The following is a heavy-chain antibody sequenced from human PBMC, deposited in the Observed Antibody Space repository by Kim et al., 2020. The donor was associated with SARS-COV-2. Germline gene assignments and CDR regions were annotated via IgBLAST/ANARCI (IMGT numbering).Heavy chain of an antibody. J-gene: IGHJ6*02. CDR1: GFTFSSYW. V-gene: IGHV3-7*01. CDR2: IKQDGSEK. CDR3: GSGMDV. Sequence: GGSLRLSCAASGFTFSSYWMTWVRQAPGKGLEWVANIKQDGSEKYYVDSVKGRFTISRDNAKNSMDLQVISRRVEDTAVYYCGSGMDVWGQGTTVTVSS.